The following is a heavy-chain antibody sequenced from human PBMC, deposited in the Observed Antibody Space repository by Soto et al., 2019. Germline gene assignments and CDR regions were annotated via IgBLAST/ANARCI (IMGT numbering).Heavy chain of an antibody. CDR2: INHSGST. J-gene: IGHJ4*02. Sequence: SETLSLTCAVYGGSFSGYYWSWIRQPPGKGLEWIGEINHSGSTNYNPSLKSRVTISVDTSKNQFSLKLSSVTAADTAVYYCARFPAQYYFDYWGQGTLVTVSS. V-gene: IGHV4-34*01. CDR3: ARFPAQYYFDY. CDR1: GGSFSGYY.